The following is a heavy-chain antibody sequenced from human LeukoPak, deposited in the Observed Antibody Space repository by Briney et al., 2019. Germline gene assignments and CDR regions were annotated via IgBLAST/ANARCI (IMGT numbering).Heavy chain of an antibody. D-gene: IGHD2-15*01. CDR2: ISSTGGTT. CDR3: AKNADRGAYCSGGSCYPYYYYYTDV. J-gene: IGHJ6*03. Sequence: GGSLRLSCAASGFTFSSYGMSWVRQAPGKGLEWVSAISSTGGTTYYADSVKGRFTISRDNSKNTLYLQMNSLRAEDTAIYCCAKNADRGAYCSGGSCYPYYYYYTDVWGEGTTVTISS. V-gene: IGHV3-23*01. CDR1: GFTFSSYG.